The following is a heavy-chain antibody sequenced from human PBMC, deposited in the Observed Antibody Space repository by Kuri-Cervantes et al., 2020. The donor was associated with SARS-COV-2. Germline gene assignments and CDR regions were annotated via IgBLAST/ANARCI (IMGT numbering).Heavy chain of an antibody. Sequence: ASVKVSCKASGYTFTNYAMHWVRQAPGQRLEWMGWISAYNGLTNYAQRFQGRVTMSMDTSTSTVFMELTNLTSDDTAVYYCARRVQSAVTTDPYYYYYMDVWGKGTTVTVSS. CDR3: ARRVQSAVTTDPYYYYYMDV. CDR2: ISAYNGLT. J-gene: IGHJ6*03. CDR1: GYTFTNYA. V-gene: IGHV1-3*01. D-gene: IGHD4-17*01.